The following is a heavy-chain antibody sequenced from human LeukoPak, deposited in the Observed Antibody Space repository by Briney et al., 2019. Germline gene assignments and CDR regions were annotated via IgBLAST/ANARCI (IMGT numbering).Heavy chain of an antibody. CDR2: ISSSSSTI. V-gene: IGHV3-48*01. D-gene: IGHD2-21*01. Sequence: GGSLRLSCAASGFTFSSYSMNWVRQAPGKGLEWVSYISSSSSTIYYADPVKGRFTISRDNAKNSLYLQMNSLRAEDTAVYYCARDYYGDPLDYWGQGTLVTVSS. CDR1: GFTFSSYS. CDR3: ARDYYGDPLDY. J-gene: IGHJ4*02.